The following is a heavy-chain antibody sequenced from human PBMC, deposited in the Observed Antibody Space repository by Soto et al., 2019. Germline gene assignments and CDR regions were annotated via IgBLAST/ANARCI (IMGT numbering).Heavy chain of an antibody. CDR1: VDSVSSSSTG. J-gene: IGHJ3*01. CDR2: TYFTSNWYY. V-gene: IGHV6-1*01. CDR3: AGGYLKEGFDV. D-gene: IGHD1-1*01. Sequence: SQTLSLTCAISVDSVSSSSTGWNWIRLSPSRGLEWLGRTYFTSNWYYDHAESVRSRITINPDTSKNQFSLQLKSVTPEDTAMYYCAGGYLKEGFDVWAQGTMVTVSS.